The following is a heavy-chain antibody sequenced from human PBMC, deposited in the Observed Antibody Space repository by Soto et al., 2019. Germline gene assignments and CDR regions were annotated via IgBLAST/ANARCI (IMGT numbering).Heavy chain of an antibody. D-gene: IGHD2-2*01. CDR2: IYTSGST. J-gene: IGHJ5*02. CDR1: GGSISSYY. Sequence: QVQLQESGPGLVKPSETLSLTCTVSGGSISSYYWSWIRQPAGKGLEWIGRIYTSGSTNYNPSLTSRVTMSVDTSKHQFSLKLSSVTAADTAVYYCARHIVVVPAAIGWFDPWGQGTLVTVSS. V-gene: IGHV4-4*07. CDR3: ARHIVVVPAAIGWFDP.